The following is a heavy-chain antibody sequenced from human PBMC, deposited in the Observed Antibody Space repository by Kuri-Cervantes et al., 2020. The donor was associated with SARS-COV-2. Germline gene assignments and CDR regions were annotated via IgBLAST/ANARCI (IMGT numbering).Heavy chain of an antibody. J-gene: IGHJ6*02. V-gene: IGHV3-30-3*01. CDR1: GFTFSSYA. CDR2: ISYDGSNK. CDR3: ARWAVAGTFFFPGDDYYYYGMDV. Sequence: GGSLRLSCAASGFTFSSYAMHWARQAPGKGLEWVAVISYDGSNKYYADSVKGRFTISRDNSKNTLYLQMNSLRAEDTAVYYCARWAVAGTFFFPGDDYYYYGMDVWGQGTTVTVSS. D-gene: IGHD6-19*01.